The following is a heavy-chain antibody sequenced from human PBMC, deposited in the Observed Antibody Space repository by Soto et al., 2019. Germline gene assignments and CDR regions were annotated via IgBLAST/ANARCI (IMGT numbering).Heavy chain of an antibody. CDR3: AAGGASDDAFDI. Sequence: SVEVYCKASGFPFTSSALQLVRQARGQRLEWIGWIVVGSGNTNYAQKFQERVTITRDMSTSTAYMELSSLRSEDTAVYYCAAGGASDDAFDIWGQGTLVTVSS. CDR1: GFPFTSSA. J-gene: IGHJ3*02. CDR2: IVVGSGNT. V-gene: IGHV1-58*01.